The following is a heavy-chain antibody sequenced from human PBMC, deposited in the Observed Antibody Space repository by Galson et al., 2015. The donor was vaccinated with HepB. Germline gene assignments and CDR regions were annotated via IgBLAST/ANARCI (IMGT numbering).Heavy chain of an antibody. CDR1: GGSISSYY. CDR2: IYYSGST. V-gene: IGHV4-59*08. Sequence: SETLSLTCTVSGGSISSYYWSWIRQPPGKELEWIGYIYYSGSTNYNPSLKSRVTISVDTSKNQFSLKRSSVTAADAAVYYGANRTSRTGPYYYYYGMDVWGQGTTVTVSS. CDR3: ANRTSRTGPYYYYYGMDV. J-gene: IGHJ6*02. D-gene: IGHD1-14*01.